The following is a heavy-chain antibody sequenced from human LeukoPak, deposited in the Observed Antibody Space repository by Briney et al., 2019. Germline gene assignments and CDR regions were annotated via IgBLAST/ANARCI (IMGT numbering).Heavy chain of an antibody. Sequence: ASVKVSCKASGYTFTSYGISWVRQAPGQGLEWMGWISAYNGNTNYAQKLQGRVTMTTDTSTNTAYMELRSLRSDDTAVYYCARDGGDYGDYSLSYWGQGTLVTVSS. CDR2: ISAYNGNT. J-gene: IGHJ4*02. CDR3: ARDGGDYGDYSLSY. CDR1: GYTFTSYG. D-gene: IGHD4-17*01. V-gene: IGHV1-18*01.